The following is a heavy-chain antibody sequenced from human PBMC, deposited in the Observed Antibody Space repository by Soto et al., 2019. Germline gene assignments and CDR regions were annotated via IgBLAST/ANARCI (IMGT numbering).Heavy chain of an antibody. Sequence: SETLSLTCTVSGGSVSSGSYYWSWIRQPPGKGLEWIGYIYYSGSTNYNPPLKSRVTISVDTSKNQFSLKLSSVTAADTAVYYCARYSGYEYYFDYWGQGTLVTVSS. D-gene: IGHD5-12*01. CDR3: ARYSGYEYYFDY. CDR2: IYYSGST. V-gene: IGHV4-61*01. J-gene: IGHJ4*02. CDR1: GGSVSSGSYY.